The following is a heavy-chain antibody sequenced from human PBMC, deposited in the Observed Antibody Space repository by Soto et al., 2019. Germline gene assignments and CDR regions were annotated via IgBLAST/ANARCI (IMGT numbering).Heavy chain of an antibody. Sequence: DVQLWGSGGGLVQPGGSLRLSCAASGFSFGSYALSWVRQAPGKGLEWVSTISGSDGKTFYADHVKGRFSISRDTSQSTLYLQMNSLRADDTAMYYCARWSYLDYWGQGTRVTVSS. V-gene: IGHV3-23*01. CDR1: GFSFGSYA. CDR2: ISGSDGKT. CDR3: ARWSYLDY. J-gene: IGHJ4*02. D-gene: IGHD3-3*01.